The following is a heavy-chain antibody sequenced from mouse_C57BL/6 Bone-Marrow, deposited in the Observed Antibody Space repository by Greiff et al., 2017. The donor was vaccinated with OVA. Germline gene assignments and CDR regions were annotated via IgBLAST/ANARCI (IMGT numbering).Heavy chain of an antibody. CDR2: ISLRVGSP. Sequence: QVHVKQSDAELVKPGASVKISCKVSGYTFTDHTFHWMKQGLEQGLEWIGYISLRVGSPKYNEKFKGKATLTADKSSSTAYKQLNSLTSDDSAAYCCARSRDYYGNSNAMDYRGQGTSVTVSS. D-gene: IGHD2-1*01. V-gene: IGHV1-78*01. CDR3: ARSRDYYGNSNAMDY. CDR1: GYTFTDHT. J-gene: IGHJ4*01.